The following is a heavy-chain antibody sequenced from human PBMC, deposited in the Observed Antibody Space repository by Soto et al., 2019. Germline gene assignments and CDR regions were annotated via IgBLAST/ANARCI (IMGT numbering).Heavy chain of an antibody. CDR1: GGSISSYY. CDR3: ARQRGCSGGSCYPYYFDY. CDR2: IYYSGST. J-gene: IGHJ4*02. D-gene: IGHD2-15*01. V-gene: IGHV4-59*08. Sequence: SETLSLTCTVSGGSISSYYWSWIRQPPGKGLEWIGYIYYSGSTNYNPSLKSRVTISVDTSKNQFSLKLSSVTAADTAVYYCARQRGCSGGSCYPYYFDYWGQGTLVTSPQ.